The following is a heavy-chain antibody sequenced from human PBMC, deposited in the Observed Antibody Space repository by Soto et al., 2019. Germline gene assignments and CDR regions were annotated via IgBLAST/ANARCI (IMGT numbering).Heavy chain of an antibody. V-gene: IGHV4-39*01. CDR1: GDSVSSSNYY. CDR3: SKTDYYYYGMDV. CDR2: IYYGGST. J-gene: IGHJ6*02. Sequence: SETLSLTCPVSGDSVSSSNYYWGWISQPPGKGLEWIGSIYYGGSTFYNPSLKSRVTISVDTSKNQFSLRLSSVTAADTAVYYCSKTDYYYYGMDVWGQGTTVTVSS.